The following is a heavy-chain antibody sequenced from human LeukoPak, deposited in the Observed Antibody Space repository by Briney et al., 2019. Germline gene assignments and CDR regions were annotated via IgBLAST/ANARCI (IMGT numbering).Heavy chain of an antibody. J-gene: IGHJ4*02. Sequence: SETLSLTCTVSGGSIGSSSYYWGWIRQPPGKGLEWIGTIYHNGATQYNPSLKSRVTISVDTSKNQFSLKLSSVTAADTAVYYCARELRNCGGDCPGAYWGQGTLVTVSS. V-gene: IGHV4-39*02. CDR3: ARELRNCGGDCPGAY. CDR2: IYHNGAT. D-gene: IGHD2-21*01. CDR1: GGSIGSSSYY.